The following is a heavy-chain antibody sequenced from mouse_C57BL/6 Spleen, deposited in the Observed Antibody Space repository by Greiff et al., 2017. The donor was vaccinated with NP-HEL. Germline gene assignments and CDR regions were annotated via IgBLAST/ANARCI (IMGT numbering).Heavy chain of an antibody. V-gene: IGHV5-6*01. Sequence: EVQLVESGGDLVKPGGSLKLSCAASGFTFSSYGMSWVRQTPDKRLEWVATISSGGSYTYYPDSVKGRFTISRDNAKNTLYLQMSSLKSEDTAMYYCARQDDPWFAYWGQGTLVTVSA. CDR2: ISSGGSYT. J-gene: IGHJ3*01. CDR3: ARQDDPWFAY. CDR1: GFTFSSYG.